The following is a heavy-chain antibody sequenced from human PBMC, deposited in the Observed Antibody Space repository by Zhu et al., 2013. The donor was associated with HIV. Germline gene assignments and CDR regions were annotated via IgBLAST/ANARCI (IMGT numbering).Heavy chain of an antibody. CDR3: ARSYLSYQSPRFRELSPPPLNYYYGMDV. V-gene: IGHV1-2*04. D-gene: IGHD3-10*02. J-gene: IGHJ6*02. Sequence: QVQLVQSGAEVKKPGASVKVSCKASGYTFTGYYMHWVRQAPGQGLEWMGWINPNSGGTNYAQKFQGWVTMTRDTSISTAYMELSRLRSDDTAVYYCARSYLSYQSPRFRELSPPPLNYYYGMDVWGQGTTGHRLL. CDR2: INPNSGGT. CDR1: GYTFTGYY.